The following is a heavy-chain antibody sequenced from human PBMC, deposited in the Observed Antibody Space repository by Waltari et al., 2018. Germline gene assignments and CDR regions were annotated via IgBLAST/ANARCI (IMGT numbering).Heavy chain of an antibody. D-gene: IGHD2-8*01. CDR1: GFTFTSYY. CDR2: INPSDRST. Sequence: QVQLVQSGAEVRKPGASVKVSCETSGFTFTSYYMHWVRQAPGQGLEWIGIINPSDRSTIYAKQFRGRVTVTRDLATKTVYMELSSLRPEDTAVYYCARVYADYYGMDVWGQGTTVIVSS. CDR3: ARVYADYYGMDV. V-gene: IGHV1-46*01. J-gene: IGHJ6*02.